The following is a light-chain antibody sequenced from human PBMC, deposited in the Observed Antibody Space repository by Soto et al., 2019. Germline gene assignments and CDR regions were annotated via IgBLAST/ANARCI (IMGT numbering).Light chain of an antibody. CDR3: QQYAGSPRT. V-gene: IGKV3-20*01. CDR2: GAS. CDR1: QSVSLS. J-gene: IGKJ2*01. Sequence: EIVLTQSPATLSVSLGDSATLSCRASQSVSLSLAWYQQKRGQAPRLLIYGASSRATGIPDRFSGSGSETDFTLTITRLEPEDSAVYYCQQYAGSPRTFGRGTKVDIK.